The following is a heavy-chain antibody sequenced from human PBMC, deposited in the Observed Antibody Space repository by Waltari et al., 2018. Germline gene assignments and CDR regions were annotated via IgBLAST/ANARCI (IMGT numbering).Heavy chain of an antibody. D-gene: IGHD5-12*01. CDR2: VDPEDGET. CDR3: ATSGSRAHYYYYYGMDV. CDR1: GYTFTDYY. Sequence: EVQLVQSGAEVKKPGATVKISCKVSGYTFTDYYMHWVQQAPGKGLEWMGLVDPEDGETIYAEKFQGRVTITADTTTDTAYMELSSLRSEDTAVYYCATSGSRAHYYYYYGMDVWGQGTTVTVSS. J-gene: IGHJ6*02. V-gene: IGHV1-69-2*01.